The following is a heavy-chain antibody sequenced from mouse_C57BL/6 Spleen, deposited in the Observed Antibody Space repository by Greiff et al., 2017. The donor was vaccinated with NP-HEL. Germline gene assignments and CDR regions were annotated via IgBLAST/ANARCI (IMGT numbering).Heavy chain of an antibody. CDR1: GYAFSSYW. CDR3: ARANGYYGGGAMDY. J-gene: IGHJ4*01. D-gene: IGHD2-3*01. CDR2: IYPGDGDT. Sequence: VKLQESGAELVKPGASVKISCKASGYAFSSYWMNWVKQRPGKGLEWIGQIYPGDGDTNYNGKFKGKATLTADKSSSTAYMQLSSLTSEDSAVYFCARANGYYGGGAMDYWGQGTSVTVSS. V-gene: IGHV1-80*01.